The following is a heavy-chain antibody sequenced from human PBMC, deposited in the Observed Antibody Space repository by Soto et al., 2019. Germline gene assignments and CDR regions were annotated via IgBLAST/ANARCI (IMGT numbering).Heavy chain of an antibody. CDR2: IYTSGST. D-gene: IGHD2-15*01. V-gene: IGHV4-4*07. CDR1: GGSISSYY. CDR3: ARDLGVGYCSGGSCYQGGFDP. Sequence: SETLSLTCTVSGGSISSYYWSWTRQPAGKGLEWIGRIYTSGSTNYNPSLKSRVTMSVDTSKNQFSLKLSSVTAADTAVYYCARDLGVGYCSGGSCYQGGFDPWGQGTQVTVSS. J-gene: IGHJ5*02.